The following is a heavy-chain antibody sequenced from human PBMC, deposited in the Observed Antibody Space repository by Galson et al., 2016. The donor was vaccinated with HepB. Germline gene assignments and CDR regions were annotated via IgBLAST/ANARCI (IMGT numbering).Heavy chain of an antibody. Sequence: SLRLSCAGSGFTFSDYYMTWIRQAPGKGLEWIAHISKDAKTTAYADSLKGRFVISRDKATNSVSLDVRRRRPEDTAVYYCSRGILSSWAQGVLVTVSS. CDR2: ISKDAKTT. J-gene: IGHJ5*02. CDR1: GFTFSDYY. CDR3: SRGILSS. D-gene: IGHD1-14*01. V-gene: IGHV3-11*01.